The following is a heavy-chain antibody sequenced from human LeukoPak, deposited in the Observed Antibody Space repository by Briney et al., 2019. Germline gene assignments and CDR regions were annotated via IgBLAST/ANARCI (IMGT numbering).Heavy chain of an antibody. CDR2: IWYDGSNK. Sequence: GGSLRLSCAASGFTFSSYGMHWVRQAPGKGLEWVAVIWYDGSNKYYADSVKGRFTISRDNSKNTLYLQMNSLRAEDTAVYYCARGLGYCSSTSCNYYFDYWGQGTLVTVSS. D-gene: IGHD2-2*01. V-gene: IGHV3-33*01. J-gene: IGHJ4*02. CDR1: GFTFSSYG. CDR3: ARGLGYCSSTSCNYYFDY.